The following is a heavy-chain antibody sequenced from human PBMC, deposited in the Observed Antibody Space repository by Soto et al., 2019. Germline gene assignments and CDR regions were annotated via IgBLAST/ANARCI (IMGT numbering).Heavy chain of an antibody. CDR3: ARESSSGRRDRIDY. V-gene: IGHV3-11*04. D-gene: IGHD6-19*01. CDR2: ISSSGSTT. CDR1: GFPFSDYY. Sequence: GGSLRLSCAASGFPFSDYYMSWVRQAPGKGLEWLSSISSSGSTTHYADSVKGRFTISRDISENTVYLQMDSLRSEDTAVYYCARESSSGRRDRIDYWGQGTLVTVSS. J-gene: IGHJ4*02.